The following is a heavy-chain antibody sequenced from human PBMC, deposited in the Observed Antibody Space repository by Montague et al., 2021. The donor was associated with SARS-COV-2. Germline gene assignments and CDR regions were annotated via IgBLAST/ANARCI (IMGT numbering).Heavy chain of an antibody. CDR1: GGSFSRSGYY. Sequence: SETLSLTCTVSGGSFSRSGYYWGWIRQPPGKGLEWIVSLYYTGTAYYNPSLKSRVAISVDTTRNQFSVRLRSVTAADTAVYYCVRHVDSRSAGIFHHWGQGTLVTVSS. V-gene: IGHV4-39*01. CDR2: LYYTGTA. J-gene: IGHJ1*01. CDR3: VRHVDSRSAGIFHH. D-gene: IGHD5-12*01.